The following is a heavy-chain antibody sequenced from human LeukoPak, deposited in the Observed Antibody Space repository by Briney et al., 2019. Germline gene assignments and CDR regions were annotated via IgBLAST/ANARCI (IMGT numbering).Heavy chain of an antibody. Sequence: GGSLRLSCAASGFTFSSYWMTWVRQVPGKGLEWVANINQDASEKYYVDSVKGRFTISRDNSKNTLYLQMNSLRAEDTAVYYCAKGPESVRGYYYYWGQGTLVTVSS. V-gene: IGHV3-7*01. D-gene: IGHD3-22*01. J-gene: IGHJ4*02. CDR1: GFTFSSYW. CDR3: AKGPESVRGYYYY. CDR2: INQDASEK.